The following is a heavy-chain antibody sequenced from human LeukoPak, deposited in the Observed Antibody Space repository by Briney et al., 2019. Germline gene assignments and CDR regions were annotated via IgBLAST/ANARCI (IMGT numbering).Heavy chain of an antibody. J-gene: IGHJ6*03. CDR3: ARDYDSRFRYFDINYYYYMDV. D-gene: IGHD3-9*01. Sequence: GASVKVSCKASGGTFSSYAISWVRQAPGQGLEWMGGIIPIFGIANYAQKFQGRVTITTDESTSTAYMELSSLRSEDTAVYYCARDYDSRFRYFDINYYYYMDVWGKGTTVTVSS. CDR2: IIPIFGIA. V-gene: IGHV1-69*05. CDR1: GGTFSSYA.